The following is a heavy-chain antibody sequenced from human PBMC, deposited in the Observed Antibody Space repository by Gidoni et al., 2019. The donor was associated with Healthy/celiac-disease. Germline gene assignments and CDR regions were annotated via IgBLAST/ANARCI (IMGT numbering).Heavy chain of an antibody. CDR2: ISGSGGST. CDR3: APYCSGGSCYAYYYYGMDV. D-gene: IGHD2-15*01. Sequence: EVQLLESGGGLVQPGGSLSLSCAASGFTFSSDAMSWVRQAPGKGLEWVSAISGSGGSTYYADSVKGRFTISRDNSKNTLYLQMNSLRAEDTAVYYCAPYCSGGSCYAYYYYGMDVWGQGTTVTVSS. CDR1: GFTFSSDA. V-gene: IGHV3-23*01. J-gene: IGHJ6*02.